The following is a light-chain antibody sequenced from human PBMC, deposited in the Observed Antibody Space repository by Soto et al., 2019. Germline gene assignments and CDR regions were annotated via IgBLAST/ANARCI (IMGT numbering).Light chain of an antibody. V-gene: IGLV2-14*01. J-gene: IGLJ1*01. CDR3: CSYTSRNTYV. CDR2: DVT. Sequence: QSVLTQPASVSGSPGQSITISCTGTSSDVGDYNYVSWYQQHPGKAPKVMIYDVTNRPSGVSNRFSGSKSGNTASLTISGLQAEDEADYYCCSYTSRNTYVFGTGTKLTVL. CDR1: SSDVGDYNY.